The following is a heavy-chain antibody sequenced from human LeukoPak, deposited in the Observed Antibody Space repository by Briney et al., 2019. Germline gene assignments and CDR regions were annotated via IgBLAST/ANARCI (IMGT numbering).Heavy chain of an antibody. CDR2: IYGSGYT. J-gene: IGHJ4*02. CDR3: ARETSLAGFASGLGFNY. D-gene: IGHD6-19*01. V-gene: IGHV4-59*01. CDR1: GGSISGWY. Sequence: SETLSLTCTVSGGSISGWYWSWIRQPPGKGLEWIGYIYGSGYTNYNPSLKSRVTMSIDTSKNHFSLKLTSVTAADTATYYCARETSLAGFASGLGFNYWGQGILVTVSS.